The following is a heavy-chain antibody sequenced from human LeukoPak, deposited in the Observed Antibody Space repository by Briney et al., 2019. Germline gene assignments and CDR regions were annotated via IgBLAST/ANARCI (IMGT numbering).Heavy chain of an antibody. V-gene: IGHV3-30-3*01. J-gene: IGHJ4*02. D-gene: IGHD3-16*01. CDR1: GFTFSSYA. CDR2: ISYDGSNK. CDR3: ARAGGGNDYVWGSYFAR. Sequence: GGSLRLSCAASGFTFSSYAMHWVRQAPSKGLEWVAVISYDGSNKYYADSVKGRFTISRDNSKNTLYLQMNSLRAEDTAVYYCARAGGGNDYVWGSYFARWGQGTLVTVSS.